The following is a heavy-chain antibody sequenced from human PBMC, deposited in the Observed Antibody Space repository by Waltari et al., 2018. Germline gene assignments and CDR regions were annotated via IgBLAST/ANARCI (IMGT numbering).Heavy chain of an antibody. Sequence: EVQLVESGGGLVQPGGSLRLSCAASGFTFSSYSMNWVRQAPGKGLEWVSYISSSSSTIYYADSVKGRFTISRDNAKNSLYLQMNSLRAEDTAVYYCARDRYGYFDYWGQGTLVTVSS. CDR2: ISSSSSTI. V-gene: IGHV3-48*01. CDR3: ARDRYGYFDY. D-gene: IGHD4-17*01. CDR1: GFTFSSYS. J-gene: IGHJ4*02.